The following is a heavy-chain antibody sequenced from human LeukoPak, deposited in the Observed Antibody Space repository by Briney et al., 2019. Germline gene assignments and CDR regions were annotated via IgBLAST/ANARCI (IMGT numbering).Heavy chain of an antibody. CDR3: ASPTLLWFGEYQDY. D-gene: IGHD3-10*01. V-gene: IGHV3-30*03. J-gene: IGHJ4*02. CDR1: GFTFKSYG. Sequence: GRSLRLSCAASGFTFKSYGMHWVRQAPGKGLEWVAVISPDVTYKYYADSVKGRFSISRDNSEKMLYLQMNSLRAEDTAVYYCASPTLLWFGEYQDYWGQGTLVTVSS. CDR2: ISPDVTYK.